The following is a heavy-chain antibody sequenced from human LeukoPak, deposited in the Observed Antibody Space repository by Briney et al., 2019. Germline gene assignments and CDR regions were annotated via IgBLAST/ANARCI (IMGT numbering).Heavy chain of an antibody. V-gene: IGHV3-7*03. J-gene: IGHJ4*02. CDR2: IKQDGSEK. D-gene: IGHD3-22*01. CDR1: GFTFSSYW. CDR3: VRDLHYYDNSGYYYDY. Sequence: GGSLRLSCAASGFTFSSYWMSWVRQAPGKGLEWEAKIKQDGSEKYYVDSVKGRFTISRDNAKNSLYLQMNSLRAEDTAVYYCVRDLHYYDNSGYYYDYWGQGTLVTVSS.